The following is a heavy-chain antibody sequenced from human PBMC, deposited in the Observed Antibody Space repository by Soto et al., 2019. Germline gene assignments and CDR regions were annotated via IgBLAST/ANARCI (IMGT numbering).Heavy chain of an antibody. Sequence: EVQLLESGGGLVQPGGSLGLSCAASGFTFSDYAMSWVRQAPGKGLEWVSAISGHGSSTYYTDSVKGRFTISRDNSKNTLYLQMNGLRADDTAVYFCAKYYYGSGSDYAFDIWGPGTMVTVSS. V-gene: IGHV3-23*01. CDR3: AKYYYGSGSDYAFDI. CDR1: GFTFSDYA. CDR2: ISGHGSST. J-gene: IGHJ3*02. D-gene: IGHD3-10*01.